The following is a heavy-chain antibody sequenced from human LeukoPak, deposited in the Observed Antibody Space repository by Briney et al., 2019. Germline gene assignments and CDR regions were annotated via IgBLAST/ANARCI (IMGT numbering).Heavy chain of an antibody. D-gene: IGHD5-18*01. Sequence: ASVKVSCKASGYTFTSYDINWVPQATGQGLEWMGWMNPNRGNTGYAQKFQGRVTITRNTSISTAYMELSSLRSEDTAVYYCARAGDTAMVYWGQGTLVTVSS. J-gene: IGHJ4*02. CDR2: MNPNRGNT. CDR1: GYTFTSYD. V-gene: IGHV1-8*03. CDR3: ARAGDTAMVY.